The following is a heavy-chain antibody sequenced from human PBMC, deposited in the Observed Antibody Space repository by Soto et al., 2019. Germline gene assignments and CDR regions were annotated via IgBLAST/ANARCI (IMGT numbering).Heavy chain of an antibody. CDR2: VIPILGMA. V-gene: IGHV1-69*02. Sequence: QVQLVQSGAEVKKPGSSVKVSCEASGGTFSSYSFSWVRQAPGQGLEWMGRVIPILGMANYAQKFKGRVTITADKSTSTVYMERSSLRSEDTAVYYCARGGAVVVPGAVDRHNWFDPWGQGTLVTVSS. J-gene: IGHJ5*02. CDR3: ARGGAVVVPGAVDRHNWFDP. D-gene: IGHD2-2*01. CDR1: GGTFSSYS.